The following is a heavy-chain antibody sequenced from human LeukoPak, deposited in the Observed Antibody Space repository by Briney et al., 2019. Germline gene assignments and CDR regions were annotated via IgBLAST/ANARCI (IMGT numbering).Heavy chain of an antibody. J-gene: IGHJ6*04. D-gene: IGHD6-13*01. CDR1: GFTFSSYW. V-gene: IGHV3-7*03. CDR3: PKRLAAAATGLTYYYGMDV. CDR2: INKGGSAK. Sequence: GGSLRLSCAASGFTFSSYWMSWVRQAPGKGLEWVANINKGGSAKYYVDSVKGRFTISRDNAKNSLYLQMNSLRAEDTAVYYCPKRLAAAATGLTYYYGMDVWGKGTTVTVSS.